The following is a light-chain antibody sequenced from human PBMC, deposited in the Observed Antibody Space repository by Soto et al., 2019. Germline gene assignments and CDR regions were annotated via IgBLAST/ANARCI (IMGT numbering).Light chain of an antibody. Sequence: SYELTQPPSVSVSPGQTATITCSGDKLGDRFACWYQQKPGQSPVLVIYQDYKRPSGIPVRFSGSNSGNTATLSISGTQAMDEADYYCQAWDDTTGVVFGGGTKLTVL. CDR3: QAWDDTTGVV. V-gene: IGLV3-1*01. CDR2: QDY. J-gene: IGLJ2*01. CDR1: KLGDRF.